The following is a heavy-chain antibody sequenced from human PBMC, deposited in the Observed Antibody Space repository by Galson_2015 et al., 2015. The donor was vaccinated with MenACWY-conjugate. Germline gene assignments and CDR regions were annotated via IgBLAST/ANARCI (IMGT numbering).Heavy chain of an antibody. CDR2: IYYSGST. CDR3: ARVHMVGGQELFDF. J-gene: IGHJ4*02. CDR1: GASISSYC. V-gene: IGHV4-59*01. D-gene: IGHD3-10*01. Sequence: ETLSLTCTISGASISSYCWSWIRQPAGRGLEWVGYIYYSGSTHYNPSLNSRVTVSVDTSKKQFSLKLSSVTAADTAVYYCARVHMVGGQELFDFWGQGTLVTVSS.